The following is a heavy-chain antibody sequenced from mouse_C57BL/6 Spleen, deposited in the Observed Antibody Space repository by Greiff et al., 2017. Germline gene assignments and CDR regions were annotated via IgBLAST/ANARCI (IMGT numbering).Heavy chain of an antibody. V-gene: IGHV14-4*01. D-gene: IGHD1-1*01. CDR2: IDPENGDT. CDR3: TRHYYGSSPWFAY. J-gene: IGHJ3*01. Sequence: VQLQQSGAELVRPGASVKLSCTASGFNIKDDYMHWVKQRPEQGLEWIGWIDPENGDTEYASKFQGKATITADTSSNTAYLQLSSLTSEDTAVYYCTRHYYGSSPWFAYGGQGTLVTVSA. CDR1: GFNIKDDY.